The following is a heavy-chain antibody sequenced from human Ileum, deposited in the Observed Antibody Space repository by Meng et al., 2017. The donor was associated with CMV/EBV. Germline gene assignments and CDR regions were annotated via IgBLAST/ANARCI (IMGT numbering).Heavy chain of an antibody. CDR3: AKGKSYFFEY. V-gene: IGHV3-48*04. Sequence: GGSLRLSCAASGFTFSNFHMNWVRQAPGKGLEGVAYISGGGLPKYYADSMKGRITISRDNAKNSLYLQIDNVGVDDTAVYYCAKGKSYFFEYWGPGALVTVSS. CDR1: GFTFSNFH. J-gene: IGHJ4*02. CDR2: ISGGGLPK. D-gene: IGHD3-10*01.